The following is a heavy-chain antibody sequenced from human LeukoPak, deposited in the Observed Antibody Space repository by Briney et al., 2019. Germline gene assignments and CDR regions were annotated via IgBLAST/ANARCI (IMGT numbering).Heavy chain of an antibody. CDR2: IIPIFGTA. CDR1: GGTFSSYA. D-gene: IGHD5-12*01. J-gene: IGHJ6*03. Sequence: ASVKVSCKASGGTFSSYAIIWVRQAPGQGLEWMGGIIPIFGTANYAQKFQGRVTITTDESTSTAYMELSSLRSEDTAVYYCARGGYSGYDWGYYYYYYMDVWGKGTTVTVSS. V-gene: IGHV1-69*05. CDR3: ARGGYSGYDWGYYYYYYMDV.